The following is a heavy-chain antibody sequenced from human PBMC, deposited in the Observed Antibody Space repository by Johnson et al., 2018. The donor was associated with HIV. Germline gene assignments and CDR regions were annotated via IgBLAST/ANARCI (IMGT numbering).Heavy chain of an antibody. CDR3: ARGRYGSQAIDGFDI. D-gene: IGHD2-15*01. CDR2: INSDGSST. CDR1: GFTFSSYW. J-gene: IGHJ3*02. Sequence: EQLVESGGGLVQPGGYLRLSCAASGFTFSSYWMHWVRQAPGKGLVWVSRINSDGSSTSYADSVKGRFTISRDNAKNTLYLQMNSLRAEDTAVYYCARGRYGSQAIDGFDIWGQGAMVTVSS. V-gene: IGHV3-74*01.